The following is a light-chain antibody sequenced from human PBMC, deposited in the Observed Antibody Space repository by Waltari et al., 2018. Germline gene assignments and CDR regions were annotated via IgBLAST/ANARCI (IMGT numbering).Light chain of an antibody. CDR1: EPKIRAGLE. J-gene: IGLJ3*02. V-gene: IGLV1-40*01. CDR3: QSYDSSLTGSWV. Sequence: QSVLTQPHSVSGAPGQRVTIPRTGSEPKIRAGLEVPWHQQLPGTAPKLLVYGNNSRPSGVPDRFSASKSGTSASLAITGLQAEDEADYSCQSYDSSLTGSWVFGGGTKLTVL. CDR2: GNN.